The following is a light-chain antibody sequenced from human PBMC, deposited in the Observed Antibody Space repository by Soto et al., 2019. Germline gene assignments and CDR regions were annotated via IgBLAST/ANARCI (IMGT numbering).Light chain of an antibody. Sequence: QSVLTQPRSVSGSPGQSVTISCTGTSSDVGGYNLVSWYQQHTAKAPKLLIYEGTQRPSGVSSRFSGSKSGNTASLTVAGLQAADEADYYCSSYGGFNDVLFGGGTKLTVL. CDR3: SSYGGFNDVL. J-gene: IGLJ2*01. V-gene: IGLV2-8*01. CDR1: SSDVGGYNL. CDR2: EGT.